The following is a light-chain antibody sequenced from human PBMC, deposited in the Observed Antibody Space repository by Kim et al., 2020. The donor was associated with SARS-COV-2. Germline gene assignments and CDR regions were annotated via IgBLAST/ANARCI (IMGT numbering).Light chain of an antibody. Sequence: TDSGSGSRSNVGNNIGIWYQQRPGSAPKLLIYSDNYRPSGVPDRFSGSKSGTSASLAISGLQSDDEGDYHCAARDDSLNGWVFGGGTQLTVL. CDR1: RSNVGNNI. V-gene: IGLV1-44*01. CDR3: AARDDSLNGWV. J-gene: IGLJ3*02. CDR2: SDN.